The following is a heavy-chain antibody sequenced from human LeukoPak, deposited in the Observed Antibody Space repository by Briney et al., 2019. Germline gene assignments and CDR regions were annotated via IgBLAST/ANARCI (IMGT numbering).Heavy chain of an antibody. V-gene: IGHV3-30*02. CDR1: GFTFSSYG. Sequence: GGSLRLSCAASGFTFSSYGMYWVRQAPGKGLEWVAFTRYDGSNKYYADSVKGRFTISRDNSKNTLYLQMNSLRAEDTAVYYCAKDMGRGVAGTPPLGLPFDYWGQGTLVTVSS. J-gene: IGHJ4*02. CDR2: TRYDGSNK. D-gene: IGHD6-19*01. CDR3: AKDMGRGVAGTPPLGLPFDY.